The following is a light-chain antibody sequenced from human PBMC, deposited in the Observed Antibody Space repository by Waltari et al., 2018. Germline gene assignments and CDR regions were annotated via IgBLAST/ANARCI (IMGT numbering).Light chain of an antibody. Sequence: ETVLTQSPVTPPLSPGDRATPPCRASQSVGNYLAWFQQKPGQAPRLLIFDASKRATGIPARFSGSGSGTDFTLTISSLEPEDFAIFYCQQRTNWPITFGQGTRLEMK. V-gene: IGKV3-11*01. CDR3: QQRTNWPIT. J-gene: IGKJ5*01. CDR1: QSVGNY. CDR2: DAS.